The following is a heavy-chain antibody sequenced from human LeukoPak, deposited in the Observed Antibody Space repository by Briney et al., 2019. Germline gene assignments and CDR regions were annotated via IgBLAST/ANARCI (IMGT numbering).Heavy chain of an antibody. CDR2: MNPNSGNT. D-gene: IGHD6-19*01. Sequence: ASVKVSCKASGYTFTSYDINWVRQATGQGLEWMGWMNPNSGNTGYAQKFQGRVTMTRNTSISTAYMELSSLRSEDTAVYYCARDYSSGWYVGSPDYYYYMDVWGKGTTVTISS. CDR1: GYTFTSYD. CDR3: ARDYSSGWYVGSPDYYYYMDV. J-gene: IGHJ6*03. V-gene: IGHV1-8*01.